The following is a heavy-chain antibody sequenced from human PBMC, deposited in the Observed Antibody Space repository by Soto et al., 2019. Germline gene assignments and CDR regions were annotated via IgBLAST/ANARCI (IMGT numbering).Heavy chain of an antibody. CDR1: GFTFSSYA. CDR2: ISYDGSNK. V-gene: IGHV3-30-3*01. J-gene: IGHJ6*02. Sequence: TGGSLRLSCAASGFTFSSYAMHWVRQAPGKGLEWVAVISYDGSNKYYADSVKGRFTISRDNSKNTLYLQMNSLRAEDTAVYYCARVGCDDFWSGYYPCMDVWGQGTTVTVSS. D-gene: IGHD3-3*01. CDR3: ARVGCDDFWSGYYPCMDV.